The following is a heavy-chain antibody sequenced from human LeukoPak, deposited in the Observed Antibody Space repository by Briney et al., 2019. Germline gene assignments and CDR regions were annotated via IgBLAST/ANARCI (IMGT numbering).Heavy chain of an antibody. CDR3: AKDTGNFNLGDY. CDR2: INPDSGT. Sequence: ASVRVSCKASGYTFSGYYLHWVRQAPGQGLEWMGWINPDSGTNYAQKFQGRVTMTRATSISTAYKELSRLTSDDTAVYYCAKDTGNFNLGDYWGQGTLVTVSS. CDR1: GYTFSGYY. D-gene: IGHD5-18*01. V-gene: IGHV1-2*02. J-gene: IGHJ4*02.